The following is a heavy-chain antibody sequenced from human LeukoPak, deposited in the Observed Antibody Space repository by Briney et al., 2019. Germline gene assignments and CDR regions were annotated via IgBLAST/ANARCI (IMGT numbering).Heavy chain of an antibody. D-gene: IGHD4-17*01. V-gene: IGHV4-59*11. CDR1: GGSISSHY. J-gene: IGHJ6*02. Sequence: SETLSLTCTVSGGSISSHYWTWIRQSPVKGLEWIGDISNSGSTSYNPSLKSRVTISIGTSKNQFSLKLSSVTAADTAVYYCARETVNPYYYYYGMDVWAKGPRSPSP. CDR2: ISNSGST. CDR3: ARETVNPYYYYYGMDV.